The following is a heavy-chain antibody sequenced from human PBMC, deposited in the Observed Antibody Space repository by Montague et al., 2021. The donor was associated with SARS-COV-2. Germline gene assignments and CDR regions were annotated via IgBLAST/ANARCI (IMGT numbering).Heavy chain of an antibody. Sequence: SETLSLTCTVSGGSISSYYWSWIRQPPGKGLEWIGYFYYSGSTNYNPSFKSRLSISGDTSKNQFSLNLTSVTAADTAMYYCARGTRVVGITPGFRYWGQGTQVAVSS. CDR2: FYYSGST. V-gene: IGHV4-59*12. D-gene: IGHD3-22*01. J-gene: IGHJ4*02. CDR3: ARGTRVVGITPGFRY. CDR1: GGSISSYY.